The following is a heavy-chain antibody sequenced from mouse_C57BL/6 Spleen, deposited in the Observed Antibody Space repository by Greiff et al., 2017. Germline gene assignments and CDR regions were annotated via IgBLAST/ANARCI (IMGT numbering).Heavy chain of an antibody. D-gene: IGHD1-1*01. CDR1: GYTFTDYE. J-gene: IGHJ3*01. CDR2: IDPETGGT. CDR3: ARVEPYYGSSSFAY. Sequence: QVQLQQSGAELVRPGASVTLSCKASGYTFTDYEMHWVKQTPVHGLEWIGAIDPETGGTAYNQKFKGKAILTADKSSSTAYMELRSLTSEDSAVYYCARVEPYYGSSSFAYWGQGTLVTVSA. V-gene: IGHV1-15*01.